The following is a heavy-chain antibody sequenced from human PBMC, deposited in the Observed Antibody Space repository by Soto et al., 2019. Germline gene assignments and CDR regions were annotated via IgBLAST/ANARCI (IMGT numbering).Heavy chain of an antibody. CDR3: ALGGWSGETFDI. D-gene: IGHD6-19*01. CDR2: IIPMLAIT. Sequence: QVQLVQSGAEVKKPGSSVKVSCKASGGTFNVYTIIWVRQAPGQGLEWMGRIIPMLAITNYAQRFQGRVTLTADTSTTTAYMELSSLTSEDTAVYYCALGGWSGETFDIWGQGTLVTVSS. V-gene: IGHV1-69*02. J-gene: IGHJ3*02. CDR1: GGTFNVYT.